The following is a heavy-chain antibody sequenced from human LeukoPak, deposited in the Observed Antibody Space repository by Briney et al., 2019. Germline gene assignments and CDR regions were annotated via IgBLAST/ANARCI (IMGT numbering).Heavy chain of an antibody. D-gene: IGHD3-10*01. CDR1: GFTLRSYG. CDR3: ASSYYYGSGSYAY. J-gene: IGHJ4*02. V-gene: IGHV3-33*01. Sequence: GGSLRLFCAASGFTLRSYGMHGVRQAPVKGLEWVAVIWYDGSNKYYADSVKGRFTISRDNSKNTLYLQMNSLRAEDTAVYYCASSYYYGSGSYAYWGQGTLVTVSS. CDR2: IWYDGSNK.